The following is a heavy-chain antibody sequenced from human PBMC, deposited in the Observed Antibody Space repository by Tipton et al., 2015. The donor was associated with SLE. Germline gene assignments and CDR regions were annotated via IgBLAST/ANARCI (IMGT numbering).Heavy chain of an antibody. CDR1: GYSVSSINW. J-gene: IGHJ6*02. Sequence: TLSLTCAVSGYSVSSINWWGWIRQPPGKGLEWIGYIFNSGLTYYNPSLKSRVTVSVDTSRNQFSLELSSVTAADTAVYYCARGMLTWRGAIIGVDVWGQGTSVNVSS. CDR3: ARGMLTWRGAIIGVDV. D-gene: IGHD2-8*01. CDR2: IFNSGLT. V-gene: IGHV4-28*03.